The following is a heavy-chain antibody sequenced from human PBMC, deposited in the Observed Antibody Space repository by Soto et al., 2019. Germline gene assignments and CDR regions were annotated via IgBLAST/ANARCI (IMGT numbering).Heavy chain of an antibody. J-gene: IGHJ5*02. V-gene: IGHV2-5*01. D-gene: IGHD6-13*01. CDR2: IYWNDDK. CDR1: GFSLSTSGVG. Sequence: MLVNPTQTLTLTCTFSGFSLSTSGVGVGWIRQPPGKALEWLALIYWNDDKRYRPSLKSRLTITKDTSKNQVVLTMTNMDPVDTATYYCAHSIGQQLVLLFDPWGQGTLVTVSS. CDR3: AHSIGQQLVLLFDP.